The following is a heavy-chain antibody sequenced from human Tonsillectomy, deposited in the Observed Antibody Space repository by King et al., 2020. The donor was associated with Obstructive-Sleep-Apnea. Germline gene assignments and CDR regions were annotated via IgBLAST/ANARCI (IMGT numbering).Heavy chain of an antibody. CDR1: GFIFHSYA. D-gene: IGHD2-2*02. CDR3: VRDGGTSWYRNYFFGMDV. Sequence: VQLVESGGGVVQPGRSLRLSCAGSGFIFHSYAMYWVRQAPGKGLEWMAVISYDGSHKYYSDSVKGRFTISRDNSKNTLYLQMNSLRLEDTAVYYCVRDGGTSWYRNYFFGMDVWGQGTRVTVSS. V-gene: IGHV3-30-3*01. J-gene: IGHJ6*02. CDR2: ISYDGSHK.